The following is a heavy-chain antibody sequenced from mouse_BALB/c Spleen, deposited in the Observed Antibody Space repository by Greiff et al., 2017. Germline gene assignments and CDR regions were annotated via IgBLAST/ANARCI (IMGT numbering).Heavy chain of an antibody. J-gene: IGHJ4*01. D-gene: IGHD2-14*01. Sequence: VQLQQSGAELVRSGASVKLSCTASGFNIKDYYMHWVQQRPEQGLEWIGWIDPENGDTEYAPKFQGKATMTADTSSNTAYLQLSSLTSEDTAVYYCNGNRYGDYYAMDDWGQGTSVTVAS. V-gene: IGHV14-4*02. CDR1: GFNIKDYY. CDR2: IDPENGDT. CDR3: NGNRYGDYYAMDD.